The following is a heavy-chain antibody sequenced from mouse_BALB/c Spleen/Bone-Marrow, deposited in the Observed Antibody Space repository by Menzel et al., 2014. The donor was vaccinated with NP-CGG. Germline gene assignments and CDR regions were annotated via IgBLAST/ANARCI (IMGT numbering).Heavy chain of an antibody. D-gene: IGHD1-1*01. CDR1: GYAFTSYN. Sequence: VQLQQSGPELVKPGASVKVSCKASGYAFTSYNMYWVKQSHGKSLEWIGYIDPYNGGTSYNQKFKGKATLTVDKSSSTAYMHLNSLSSEDSAVYYCASYGSSYGAMDYWGQGTSVTVSS. CDR2: IDPYNGGT. CDR3: ASYGSSYGAMDY. V-gene: IGHV1S135*01. J-gene: IGHJ4*01.